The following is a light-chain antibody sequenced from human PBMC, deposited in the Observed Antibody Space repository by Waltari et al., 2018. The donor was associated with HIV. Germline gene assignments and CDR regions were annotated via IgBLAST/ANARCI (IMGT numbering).Light chain of an antibody. Sequence: QSDLTQPPSASGSPGPSVNMYCTGATSDIHALNFISWYQQYSGKAPKLIIFEVTKRPSGVPDRFSGSRSGNTASLIVSGLQAEDEAVYFCSSFAGSNKLFGGGTKLTVL. CDR1: TSDIHALNF. CDR2: EVT. CDR3: SSFAGSNKL. J-gene: IGLJ2*01. V-gene: IGLV2-8*01.